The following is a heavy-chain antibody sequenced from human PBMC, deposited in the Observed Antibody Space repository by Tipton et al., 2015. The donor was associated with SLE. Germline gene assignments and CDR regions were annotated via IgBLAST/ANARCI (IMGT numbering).Heavy chain of an antibody. CDR1: GFTFSDYY. V-gene: IGHV3-11*05. Sequence: SLRLSCAASGFTFSDYYMSWIRQAPGKGLEWVSYISSSSYTNYADSVKGRFTISRDNAKNSLYLQMNSLRAEDTAVYYCAREGGYSSNYYYYGMDVWGQGTTVTVSS. CDR3: AREGGYSSNYYYYGMDV. J-gene: IGHJ6*02. CDR2: ISSSSYT. D-gene: IGHD5-18*01.